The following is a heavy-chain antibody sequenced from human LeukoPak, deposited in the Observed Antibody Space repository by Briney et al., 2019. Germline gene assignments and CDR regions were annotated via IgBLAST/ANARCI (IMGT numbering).Heavy chain of an antibody. J-gene: IGHJ4*02. CDR1: GFTVSSNY. CDR3: ASETHAGTGDSGPSGY. CDR2: MYSGGST. D-gene: IGHD7-27*01. V-gene: IGHV3-53*01. Sequence: PGGSLRLSCAASGFTVSSNYMSWVRQAPGKGLEWFSVMYSGGSTYYADSVKGRLTISRDNSKNTLYLQMNSLRAEDTAVYYCASETHAGTGDSGPSGYWGQGTLVTVSS.